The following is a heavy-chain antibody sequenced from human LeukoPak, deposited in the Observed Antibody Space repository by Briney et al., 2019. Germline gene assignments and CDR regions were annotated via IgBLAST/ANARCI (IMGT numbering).Heavy chain of an antibody. J-gene: IGHJ4*02. CDR3: ASASSSWSGIDY. V-gene: IGHV4-59*01. Sequence: SETLSLTCTVSGGYISSYYWSWIRQPPGKGLEWIGYIYYSGSTNYNPSLKSRVTISVDTSKNQFSLKLSSVTAADTAVYYCASASSSWSGIDYWGQGTLVTVSS. CDR2: IYYSGST. CDR1: GGYISSYY. D-gene: IGHD6-13*01.